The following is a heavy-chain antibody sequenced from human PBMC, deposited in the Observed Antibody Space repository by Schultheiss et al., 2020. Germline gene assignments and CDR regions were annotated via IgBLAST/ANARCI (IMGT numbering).Heavy chain of an antibody. V-gene: IGHV3-13*01. CDR3: ARGGNSAAMPSYYYGMDV. J-gene: IGHJ6*02. Sequence: GGSLRLSCAASGFTFSSYDMHWVRQATGKGLEWVSAIGTAGDTYYPGSVKGRFTISRENAKNSLYLQMNSLRAGDTAVYYCARGGNSAAMPSYYYGMDVWGQGTTVTVSS. D-gene: IGHD2-2*01. CDR2: IGTAGDT. CDR1: GFTFSSYD.